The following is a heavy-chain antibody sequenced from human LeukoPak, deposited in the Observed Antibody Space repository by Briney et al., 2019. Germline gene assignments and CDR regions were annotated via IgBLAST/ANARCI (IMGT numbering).Heavy chain of an antibody. J-gene: IGHJ4*02. D-gene: IGHD6-13*01. CDR3: ARVWYSSSWYLFDY. Sequence: GGSLRLSCAASGFTFSVAWMSWVRQAPGKGLEWVSVIYSGGSTYYADSVKGRFTISRDNSKNTLYLQMNSLRAEDTAVYYCARVWYSSSWYLFDYWGQGTLVTVSS. CDR2: IYSGGST. V-gene: IGHV3-53*01. CDR1: GFTFSVAW.